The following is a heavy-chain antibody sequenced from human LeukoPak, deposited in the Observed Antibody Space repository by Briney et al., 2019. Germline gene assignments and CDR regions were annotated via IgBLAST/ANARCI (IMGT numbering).Heavy chain of an antibody. J-gene: IGHJ4*02. D-gene: IGHD6-19*01. Sequence: SETLSLTCTVSGGSISSGDFYWSWIRRPPGKGLEWIGYIYYGGSTYYNPSLKSRVTISVDTSKNQFSLKLSSVTAADTAVYYCARSSGWYYLFDYWGQGTLVTVSS. V-gene: IGHV4-30-4*08. CDR1: GGSISSGDFY. CDR2: IYYGGST. CDR3: ARSSGWYYLFDY.